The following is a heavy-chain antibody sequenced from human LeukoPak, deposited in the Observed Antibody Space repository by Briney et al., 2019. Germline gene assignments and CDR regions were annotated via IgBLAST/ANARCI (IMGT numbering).Heavy chain of an antibody. V-gene: IGHV3-23*01. CDR1: GFTFSSYA. Sequence: GGSLRLSCAASGFTFSSYAMSWVRQAPGKGLEWVSAFSGSGGYTYYADSVKGRFTISRDNSKNTLSLQMNSLRAEDTAVYYCAKDGMGNGSPYYFDYWGQGTLVTVSS. J-gene: IGHJ4*02. D-gene: IGHD6-19*01. CDR3: AKDGMGNGSPYYFDY. CDR2: FSGSGGYT.